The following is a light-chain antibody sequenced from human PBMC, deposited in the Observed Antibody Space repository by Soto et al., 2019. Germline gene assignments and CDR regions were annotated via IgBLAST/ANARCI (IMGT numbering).Light chain of an antibody. CDR2: LAS. V-gene: IGKV3-20*01. CDR1: QSDFSSI. CDR3: QQYGSTPWT. J-gene: IGKJ1*01. Sequence: EIVLTQSPGTLSLSPGERATLSCRASQSDFSSILAWYQQKLGQAPRLLIYLASSRAAGIPDRFSGSGSGTDFSRTISRLEPEDFAVFYCQQYGSTPWTFGQGTKVEVK.